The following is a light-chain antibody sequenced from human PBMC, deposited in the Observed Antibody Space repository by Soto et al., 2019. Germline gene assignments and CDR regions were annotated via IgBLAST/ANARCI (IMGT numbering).Light chain of an antibody. CDR3: SSYTNINTRACV. V-gene: IGLV2-14*01. J-gene: IGLJ1*01. CDR2: EVT. CDR1: SGDIGSYNR. Sequence: QSVLTQPASVSGSPVQSITISCTGTSGDIGSYNRVSWYQQHPGKAPKLIIYEVTDPPSGVSNRFSGSKSGNTASLTISGLQAEDEAEYYCSSYTNINTRACVFGTGTKVTVL.